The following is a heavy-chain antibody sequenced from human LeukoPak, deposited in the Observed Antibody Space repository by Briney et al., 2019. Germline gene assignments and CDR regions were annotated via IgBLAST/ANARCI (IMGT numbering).Heavy chain of an antibody. V-gene: IGHV4-59*01. CDR3: ARFCSGGSCPDV. CDR2: IYYGGST. D-gene: IGHD2-15*01. Sequence: PSETLSLTCTVSGGSISSYFWTWIRQPPGKGLEWIGNIYYGGSTRYNPSLKSRVSISVETSKNHFSLKLTSVTAADTAVYYCARFCSGGSCPDVWGQGTTVSVSS. CDR1: GGSISSYF. J-gene: IGHJ6*02.